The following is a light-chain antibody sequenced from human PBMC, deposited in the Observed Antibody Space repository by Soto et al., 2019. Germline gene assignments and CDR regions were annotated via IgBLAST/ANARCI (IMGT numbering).Light chain of an antibody. CDR2: KAS. V-gene: IGKV1-5*03. Sequence: DILLTQSPSTLSASVGDRVTISCRASQSINKWLAWYQHKPGKAPNLLIYKASTIKSGVPSRFSGSGSGTEFTLTISSLQPDDFATYYCQHYNSYSEAFGQGTKVDI. CDR1: QSINKW. CDR3: QHYNSYSEA. J-gene: IGKJ1*01.